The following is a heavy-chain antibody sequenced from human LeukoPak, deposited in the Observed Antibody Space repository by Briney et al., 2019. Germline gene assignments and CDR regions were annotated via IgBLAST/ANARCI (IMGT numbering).Heavy chain of an antibody. CDR3: AKSRSFWSGYYFDY. CDR1: GFTFSRYA. V-gene: IGHV3-23*01. J-gene: IGHJ4*02. D-gene: IGHD3-3*01. CDR2: ISGASETI. Sequence: PRGSLRLSCAASGFTFSRYAMSWVRQAPGKGLEWVSAISGASETIYYADSVRGRFTISRDNSKNTLYLQMNSLRAEDTAVYYCAKSRSFWSGYYFDYWGQGTLVTVSS.